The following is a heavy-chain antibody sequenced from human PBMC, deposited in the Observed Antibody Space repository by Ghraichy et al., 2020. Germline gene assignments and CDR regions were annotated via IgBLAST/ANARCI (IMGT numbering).Heavy chain of an antibody. CDR3: AKDMEAGWNDVGPDY. V-gene: IGHV3-9*01. CDR1: GFTFDDYA. Sequence: GGSLRLSCAASGFTFDDYAMHWVRQAPGKGLEWVSGISWNSGSIGYADSVKGRFTISRDNAKNSLYLQMNSLRAEDTALYYCAKDMEAGWNDVGPDYWGQGTLVTVSS. CDR2: ISWNSGSI. D-gene: IGHD1-1*01. J-gene: IGHJ4*02.